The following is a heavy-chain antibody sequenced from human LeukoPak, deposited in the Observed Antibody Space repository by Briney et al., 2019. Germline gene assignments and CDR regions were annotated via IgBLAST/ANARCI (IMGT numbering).Heavy chain of an antibody. D-gene: IGHD1-26*01. CDR3: ASPVGATTVFDY. CDR1: GFTFSSYA. J-gene: IGHJ4*02. CDR2: ISYDGSNK. V-gene: IGHV3-30-3*01. Sequence: GGSLRLSCAASGFTFSSYAMHWVRQAPGKGLEWVAVISYDGSNKYYADSVEGRFTISRDNSKNTLYLQMNSLRAEDTAVYYCASPVGATTVFDYWGQGTLVTVSS.